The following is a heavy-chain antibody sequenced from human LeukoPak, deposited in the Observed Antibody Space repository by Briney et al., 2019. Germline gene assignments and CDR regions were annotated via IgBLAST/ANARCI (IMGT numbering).Heavy chain of an antibody. Sequence: GGSLRLSCTASGFTFSTYAMHWVRQAPGKGLEWVAVISYDGTNKYYADSMKGRFTISRDNAKNSLYLQMNSLRAEDTALYYCAKVFTDDYGSGSYPFDYWGQGTLVTVSS. CDR2: ISYDGTNK. J-gene: IGHJ4*02. CDR1: GFTFSTYA. V-gene: IGHV3-30-3*01. D-gene: IGHD3-10*01. CDR3: AKVFTDDYGSGSYPFDY.